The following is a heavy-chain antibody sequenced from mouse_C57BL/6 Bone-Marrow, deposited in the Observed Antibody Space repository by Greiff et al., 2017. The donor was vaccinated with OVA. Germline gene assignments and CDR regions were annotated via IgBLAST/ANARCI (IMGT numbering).Heavy chain of an antibody. Sequence: VQLQQSGAELVRPGASVKLSCTASGFTITDDYMHWVKQRPEPGLEWIGWLDPEIGDTDYASKFQGKATITADTSSNTAYLQLSSLTTDDTAVDYCTVHYYGGSTWDIDVWGKGTTVTVSS. J-gene: IGHJ1*03. V-gene: IGHV14-4*01. CDR2: LDPEIGDT. CDR1: GFTITDDY. D-gene: IGHD1-1*02. CDR3: TVHYYGGSTWDIDV.